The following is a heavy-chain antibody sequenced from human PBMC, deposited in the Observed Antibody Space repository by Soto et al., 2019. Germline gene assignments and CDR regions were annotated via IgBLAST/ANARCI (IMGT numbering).Heavy chain of an antibody. J-gene: IGHJ4*02. CDR1: GYTFTSYA. CDR2: INAGNGNT. Sequence: QGRLVQSGAEVKKPGASVKVSCKASGYTFTSYAMHWVRQAPGQRLEWMGWINAGNGNTKYSQKFQGRVTITRDTSASTDYMELSSLRSEDTAVYYSARGDFLTYDDYWGQGTLVTVSS. V-gene: IGHV1-3*01. D-gene: IGHD3-16*01. CDR3: ARGDFLTYDDY.